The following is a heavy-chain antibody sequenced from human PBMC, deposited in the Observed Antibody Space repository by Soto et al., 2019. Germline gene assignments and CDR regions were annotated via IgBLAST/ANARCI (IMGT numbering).Heavy chain of an antibody. CDR3: AKGGIVGATTIDY. CDR1: GFTFSSYG. V-gene: IGHV3-30*18. Sequence: GGSLRLSCAASGFTFSSYGMHWVRQAPGKGLEWVAVISYDGSNKYYADSVKGRFTISRDNSKNTLYLQMNSLRAEDTAVYYCAKGGIVGATTIDYWGQGTLVTVSA. J-gene: IGHJ4*02. D-gene: IGHD1-26*01. CDR2: ISYDGSNK.